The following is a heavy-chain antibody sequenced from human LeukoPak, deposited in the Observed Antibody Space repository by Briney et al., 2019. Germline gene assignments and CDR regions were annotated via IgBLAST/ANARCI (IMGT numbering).Heavy chain of an antibody. J-gene: IGHJ6*03. CDR2: ITSGSST. D-gene: IGHD5-18*01. CDR3: ARGGYRYDYYYYMDV. CDR1: GFTLSDYY. V-gene: IGHV3-11*04. Sequence: KPGGSLRLSCAASGFTLSDYYMNWIRQTPGKGLEWVSYITSGSSTYYGDSVKGRVTIFRDNAKNSLYLQMNSLTAEDTAVYYCARGGYRYDYYYYMDVWGKGTTVTVSS.